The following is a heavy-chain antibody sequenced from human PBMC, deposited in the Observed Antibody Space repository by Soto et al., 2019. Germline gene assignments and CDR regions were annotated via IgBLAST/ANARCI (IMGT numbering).Heavy chain of an antibody. CDR3: ASFGVASMNWFDP. CDR1: GVSISSVDYY. V-gene: IGHV4-30-4*01. CDR2: IDYSGTT. Sequence: QLQLQESGPGLVKPSQTLSLTCTVSGVSISSVDYYWTWIRQSPGKGLEWIGCIDYSGTTYYNPSLKSRGTISEDTSKNQFSLKLTSVAAADTAMYYCASFGVASMNWFDPWGQGTLVIVSS. D-gene: IGHD3-3*01. J-gene: IGHJ5*02.